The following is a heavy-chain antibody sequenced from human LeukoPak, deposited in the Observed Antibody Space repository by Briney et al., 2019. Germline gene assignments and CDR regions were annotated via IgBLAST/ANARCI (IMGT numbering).Heavy chain of an antibody. D-gene: IGHD2-2*01. J-gene: IGHJ5*02. CDR3: ARVVGIAVVPGATEDNYFDT. Sequence: PSDTLSLTCGVYGVSFSNYFWTWIRQSPAKGLEWVGEINESGDTDYNPSLKRRANISIDTSRSQFSLTLSSVTAADTAMYYCARVVGIAVVPGATEDNYFDTWGQGTQVTVSS. CDR1: GVSFSNYF. CDR2: INESGDT. V-gene: IGHV4-34*01.